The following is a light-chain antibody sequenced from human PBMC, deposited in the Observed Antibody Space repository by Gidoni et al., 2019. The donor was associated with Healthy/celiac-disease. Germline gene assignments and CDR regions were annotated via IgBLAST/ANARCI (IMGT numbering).Light chain of an antibody. J-gene: IGLJ2*01. CDR2: GKN. Sequence: SSELTHGPAVSVALGQTVRITCQGASLRSYYASWYQQKPGQAPVLVIYGKNNRPAGIPDRFSGTSSGNTASLTITGAQAEDEADYYCNSRDSSGNLVVFGGGTKLTVL. CDR3: NSRDSSGNLVV. V-gene: IGLV3-19*01. CDR1: SLRSYY.